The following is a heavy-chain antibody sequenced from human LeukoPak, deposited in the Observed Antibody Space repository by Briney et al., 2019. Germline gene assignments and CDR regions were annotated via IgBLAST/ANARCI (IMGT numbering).Heavy chain of an antibody. J-gene: IGHJ4*02. D-gene: IGHD2-15*01. V-gene: IGHV3-7*01. Sequence: GGSLRLSCVASGFNLGDFWVNWPRQAPGKGLEWVANMNQDGRQTNYLDSVKGRFTISRDNARNSVSLQMDSLRDEDTSLYYCVRDQGDRTGSLWGQGTLVTVST. CDR2: MNQDGRQT. CDR1: GFNLGDFW. CDR3: VRDQGDRTGSL.